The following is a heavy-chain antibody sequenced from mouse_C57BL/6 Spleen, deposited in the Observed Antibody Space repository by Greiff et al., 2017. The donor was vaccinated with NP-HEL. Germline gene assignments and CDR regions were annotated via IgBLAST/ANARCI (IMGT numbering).Heavy chain of an antibody. CDR3: ARSGYYGSSSWFAY. CDR1: GYTFTSYW. CDR2: IDPSDSYT. D-gene: IGHD1-1*01. J-gene: IGHJ3*01. Sequence: VQLQQSGAELVKPGASVKLSCKASGYTFTSYWMQWVKQRPGQGLEWIGEIDPSDSYTNYNQKFKGKATLTVDTSSSTAYMQLSSLTSEDSAVYYCARSGYYGSSSWFAYWGQGTLVTVSA. V-gene: IGHV1-50*01.